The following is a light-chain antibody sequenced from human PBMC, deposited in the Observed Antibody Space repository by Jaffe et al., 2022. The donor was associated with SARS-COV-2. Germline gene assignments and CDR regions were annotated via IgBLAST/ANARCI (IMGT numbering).Light chain of an antibody. CDR2: GAS. J-gene: IGKJ3*01. CDR1: QSIGSN. Sequence: EIVMTQSPATLSVSPGERATLSCRASQSIGSNLAWYQQKPGQAPRLLIYGASTRATGIPARFSGSGSGTEFTLTISSLQSEDFAVYHCQQYNNWPPFTFGPGTKVDIK. V-gene: IGKV3-15*01. CDR3: QQYNNWPPFT.